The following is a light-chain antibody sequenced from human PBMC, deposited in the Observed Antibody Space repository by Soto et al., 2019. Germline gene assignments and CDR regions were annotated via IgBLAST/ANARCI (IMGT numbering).Light chain of an antibody. CDR3: QHYNAYYS. CDR2: DAS. J-gene: IGKJ2*03. CDR1: QSIGKH. V-gene: IGKV1-16*01. Sequence: DIEMNQSRTSLSASVGDIFTIRCRASQSIGKHLGWFQQKPWKAPVLLIYDASTLQGGVPSRFSGTGSGTEFTLTISSLQPEDFATYYCQHYNAYYSFGQGTKVDIK.